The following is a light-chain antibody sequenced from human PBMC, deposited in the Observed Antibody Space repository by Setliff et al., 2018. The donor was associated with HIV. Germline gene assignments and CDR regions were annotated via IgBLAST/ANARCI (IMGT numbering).Light chain of an antibody. CDR3: CSYASGSTSLFV. CDR2: EVS. CDR1: GSDVGDYDF. J-gene: IGLJ1*01. Sequence: QSVLTQPRSMSGSPGQSVTISCTGTGSDVGDYDFVSWYQQRPGKVPQVMIYEVSKRPSGISNRFSGSKSGNTASLTISGLQPEDESDYYCCSYASGSTSLFVFGTGTKVTVL. V-gene: IGLV2-23*02.